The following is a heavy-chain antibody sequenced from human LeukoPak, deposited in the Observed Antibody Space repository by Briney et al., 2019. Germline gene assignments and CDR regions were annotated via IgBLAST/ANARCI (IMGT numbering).Heavy chain of an antibody. D-gene: IGHD5-24*01. J-gene: IGHJ6*02. V-gene: IGHV3-66*01. CDR1: GFTVSSNY. CDR3: ALSVEMVTIYYYDMDV. Sequence: PGGSLRLSCAASGFTVSSNYMSWVRQAPGKGLEWVSVIYSGGSTYYADSVKGRFTISRDNSKNTLYLQMNSLRVEDTAVYYCALSVEMVTIYYYDMDVWGQGTTVTVSS. CDR2: IYSGGST.